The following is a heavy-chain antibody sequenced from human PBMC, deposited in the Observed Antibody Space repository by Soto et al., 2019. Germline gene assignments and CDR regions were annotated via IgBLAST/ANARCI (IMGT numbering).Heavy chain of an antibody. J-gene: IGHJ4*02. Sequence: SQTLSLSCALSGDSVSSDTAAWNWIRSSPSRGLAWLGNTYCSSNWRHDDVVSVKSRITVNPDTSKYHFTLLRNSVTADYSAVYYCASGVARSGFDFWGQGTLVTVSP. V-gene: IGHV6-1*01. CDR3: ASGVARSGFDF. D-gene: IGHD6-19*01. CDR1: GDSVSSDTAA. CDR2: TYCSSNWRH.